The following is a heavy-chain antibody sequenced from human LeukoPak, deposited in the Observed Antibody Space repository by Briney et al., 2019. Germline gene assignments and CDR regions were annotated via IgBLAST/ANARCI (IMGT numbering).Heavy chain of an antibody. Sequence: PGGSLRLSCAASGFIFSSYWMHWVRQAPGKGLVWVSRINSDGSSTIYADSVKGRFTISRDNAKNTLYLQMNSLRAEDTAVYYCTRDIVVVVDYYYYYYMDVWGKGTTVTVSS. CDR3: TRDIVVVVDYYYYYYMDV. J-gene: IGHJ6*03. D-gene: IGHD2-15*01. CDR1: GFIFSSYW. CDR2: INSDGSST. V-gene: IGHV3-74*01.